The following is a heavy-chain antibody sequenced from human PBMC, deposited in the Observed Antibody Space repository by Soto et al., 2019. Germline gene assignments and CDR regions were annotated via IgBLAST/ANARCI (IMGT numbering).Heavy chain of an antibody. V-gene: IGHV3-30-3*01. Sequence: TGGSLRFSCAAAGFTFRNFVMHWVRQAPGKGLEWVALISYDGGKKFYADSVKGRFTISRDKSENTLYLQMNSLTTEDTAVYYCARERVELYYYYCMDVCGQVTTVPVSS. D-gene: IGHD1-7*01. CDR3: ARERVELYYYYCMDV. CDR1: GFTFRNFV. J-gene: IGHJ6*02. CDR2: ISYDGGKK.